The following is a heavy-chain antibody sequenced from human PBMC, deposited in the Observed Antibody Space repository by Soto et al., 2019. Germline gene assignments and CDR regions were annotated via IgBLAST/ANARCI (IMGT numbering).Heavy chain of an antibody. J-gene: IGHJ4*02. V-gene: IGHV3-23*01. CDR1: GFTFSSYA. CDR3: AKNVAAAGNFDY. CDR2: ISGSGGST. Sequence: HPGGSLRLSCAASGFTFSSYAMSWVRQAPGKGLEWVSAISGSGGSTYYADSVKGRFTISRDNSKNTLYLQMNSLRAEDTAVYYCAKNVAAAGNFDYWGQGTLVTVSS. D-gene: IGHD6-13*01.